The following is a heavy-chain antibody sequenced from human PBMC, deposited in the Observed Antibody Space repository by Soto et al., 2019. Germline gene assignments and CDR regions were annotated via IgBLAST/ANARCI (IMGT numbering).Heavy chain of an antibody. D-gene: IGHD5-18*01. Sequence: QVQLQESGPRLVKPSQPLSLTCTVSGGCISSGGYYWSWIRQHPGMGLEWIGYIYYSGGTYYNPSLKRRVTISVDTSKNQFSLKLSSVTAADTAVYYCARSGYSYGPNPLLYWGQGTLVTVSS. CDR3: ARSGYSYGPNPLLY. J-gene: IGHJ4*02. CDR1: GGCISSGGYY. V-gene: IGHV4-31*03. CDR2: IYYSGGT.